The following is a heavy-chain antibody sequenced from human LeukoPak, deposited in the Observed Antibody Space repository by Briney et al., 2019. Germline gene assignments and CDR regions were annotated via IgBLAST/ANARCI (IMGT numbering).Heavy chain of an antibody. CDR2: INHSGST. D-gene: IGHD1-7*01. J-gene: IGHJ4*02. V-gene: IGHV4-34*01. CDR1: GGSFSGYY. CDR3: ARWGTGTTDYFDY. Sequence: SETLSLTCAVYGGSFSGYYWSWIRQPPGKGLEWIGEINHSGSTNYNPSLKSRVTIPVDTSKNQFSLKLSSVTAADTAVYYCARWGTGTTDYFDYWGQGTLVTVSS.